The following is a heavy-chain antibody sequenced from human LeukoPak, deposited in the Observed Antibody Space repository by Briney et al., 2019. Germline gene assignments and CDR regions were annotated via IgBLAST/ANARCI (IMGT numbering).Heavy chain of an antibody. Sequence: GGSLRLSCAASGFTFDDYAMHWVRQAPGKVLEWVSLISWDGGSTYYADSVKGRFTISRDNSKNSLYLQMNSLRAEDTALYYCAKNMGGGVDYWGQGTLVTVSS. D-gene: IGHD3-16*01. V-gene: IGHV3-43D*03. CDR3: AKNMGGGVDY. J-gene: IGHJ4*02. CDR1: GFTFDDYA. CDR2: ISWDGGST.